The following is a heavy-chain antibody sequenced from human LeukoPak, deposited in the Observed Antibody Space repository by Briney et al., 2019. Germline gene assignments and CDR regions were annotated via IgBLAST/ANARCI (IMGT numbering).Heavy chain of an antibody. D-gene: IGHD6-13*01. CDR3: AKGGKYSSSWYFDY. V-gene: IGHV3-23*01. J-gene: IGHJ4*02. Sequence: QTGGSLRLSCAASGFTFSSYAMSWVRQAPGKGLEWVSAISGSGGSTYYADSVKGRFTISRDNSKNTLYLQMNSLRAEDTAVYYCAKGGKYSSSWYFDYWGQGTLVTVSS. CDR1: GFTFSSYA. CDR2: ISGSGGST.